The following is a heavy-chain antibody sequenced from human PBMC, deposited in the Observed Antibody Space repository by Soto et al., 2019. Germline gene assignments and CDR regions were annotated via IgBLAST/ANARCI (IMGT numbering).Heavy chain of an antibody. J-gene: IGHJ4*02. CDR2: IHYSGSV. CDR3: ARGGGDCGSTSCHTFYFDY. V-gene: IGHV4-61*08. D-gene: IGHD2-2*02. CDR1: GDSVSSGGNY. Sequence: QVQLQESGPGLVKPSETLSLTCTVSGDSVSSGGNYWSWIRQPPGEGLAWIAYIHYSGSVNYNPSLKSRGTISLDKSKKQVSLGLNSVTAADTVFYYCARGGGDCGSTSCHTFYFDYWGQGALVTVAA.